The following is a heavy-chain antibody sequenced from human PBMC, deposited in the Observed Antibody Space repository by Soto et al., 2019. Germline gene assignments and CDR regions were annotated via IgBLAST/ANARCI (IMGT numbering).Heavy chain of an antibody. D-gene: IGHD3-10*01. J-gene: IGHJ4*02. CDR2: IIPILGIA. CDR1: GGTFSSYT. CDR3: AKDTDSNCDGSGN. V-gene: IGHV1-69*04. Sequence: GASVKVSCKASGGTFSSYTISWVRQAPGQGLEWMGRIIPILGIANYAQKFQGRVTITADKSTSTAYMELSSLRSEDTAVYYCAKDTDSNCDGSGNWGQGTLDTGSS.